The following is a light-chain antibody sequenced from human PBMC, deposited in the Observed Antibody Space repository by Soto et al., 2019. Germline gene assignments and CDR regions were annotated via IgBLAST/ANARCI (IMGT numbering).Light chain of an antibody. V-gene: IGKV4-1*01. Sequence: GSLAVSLGERATINCKSSQSVLYSSNNKNYLAWYQQKPGQPPKLLIYWASTRESGVPDRFSGSGSGTDFTLTISSLQAEDVAVYYCQQYYSTPRTFGQGTKVDIK. J-gene: IGKJ1*01. CDR1: QSVLYSSNNKNY. CDR2: WAS. CDR3: QQYYSTPRT.